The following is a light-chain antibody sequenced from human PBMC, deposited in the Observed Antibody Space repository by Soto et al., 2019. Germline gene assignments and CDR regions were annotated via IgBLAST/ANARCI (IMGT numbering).Light chain of an antibody. CDR2: KAS. CDR1: QSISSW. CDR3: QQYNSHST. V-gene: IGKV1-5*03. J-gene: IGKJ5*01. Sequence: DIQMTQSPYTLSASVGDRATITCRASQSISSWLAWYKQKPGKAPKLLIYKASSLESGVPSRFSVIGSGTEFTLTIRSLKPDDFATDYCQQYNSHSTFCPWTRLEIK.